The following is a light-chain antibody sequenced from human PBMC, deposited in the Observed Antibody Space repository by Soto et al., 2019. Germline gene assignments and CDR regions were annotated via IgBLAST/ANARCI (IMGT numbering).Light chain of an antibody. J-gene: IGKJ4*01. CDR1: QSVSSY. CDR3: QQRSNWPPSLT. CDR2: DAS. V-gene: IGKV3-11*01. Sequence: EIVLTQSPATLSLSPWERATLSCRASQSVSSYLAWYQQKPGQAPRLLIYDASNRATGIPARFSGSGSGTDFTLTISSLEPEDFAVYYCQQRSNWPPSLTFGGGTKVDIK.